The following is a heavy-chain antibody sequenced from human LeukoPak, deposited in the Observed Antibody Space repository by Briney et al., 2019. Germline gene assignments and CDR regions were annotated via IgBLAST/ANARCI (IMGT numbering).Heavy chain of an antibody. Sequence: SETLSLTCTVSGGSISTYYWSWIRQPPGKGLEWIGYIYHSGSTNYNPSLKSRVTISVDTSQNQFYLKLSSVTAADTAVYYCARDGYSGSDALWGQGTLVAVSS. J-gene: IGHJ4*02. V-gene: IGHV4-59*01. CDR3: ARDGYSGSDAL. CDR2: IYHSGST. CDR1: GGSISTYY. D-gene: IGHD5-12*01.